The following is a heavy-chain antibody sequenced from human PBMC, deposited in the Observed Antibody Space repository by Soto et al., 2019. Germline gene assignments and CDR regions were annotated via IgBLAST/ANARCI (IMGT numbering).Heavy chain of an antibody. D-gene: IGHD3-3*01. V-gene: IGHV1-18*01. CDR1: GYTFTNFG. Sequence: QVQLVQSGEEMRKPGASVKVSYKASGYTFTNFGISWVRQAPGQGLEWMGWISAYNGNTNYAQKLRGRLIMTTDTSTSTAYMELRSLRSDDTAVYYCARKDITIFGVIITPVDYWGQGTLVTVSS. CDR2: ISAYNGNT. CDR3: ARKDITIFGVIITPVDY. J-gene: IGHJ4*02.